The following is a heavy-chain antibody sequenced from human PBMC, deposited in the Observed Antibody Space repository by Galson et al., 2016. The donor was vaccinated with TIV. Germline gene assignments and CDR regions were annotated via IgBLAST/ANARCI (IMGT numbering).Heavy chain of an antibody. CDR2: IYPGDSDT. J-gene: IGHJ6*03. CDR3: ARHTGLDTPAVGYYMDV. D-gene: IGHD3/OR15-3a*01. CDR1: GYGFSTDW. Sequence: QSGAEVTKPGESLKISCKGSGYGFSTDWIAWVRQMPGKGPEWMGSIYPGDSDTKYSPSFQGRVTISADKSIRTAYLQWSSLKVPDSAIYYCARHTGLDTPAVGYYMDVWRRGTAVTVSS. V-gene: IGHV5-51*01.